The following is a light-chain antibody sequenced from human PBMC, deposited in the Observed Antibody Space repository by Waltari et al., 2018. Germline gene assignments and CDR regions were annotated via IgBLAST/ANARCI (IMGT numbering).Light chain of an antibody. J-gene: IGKJ3*01. CDR2: AAS. CDR1: QGISTY. Sequence: DIQMTQSPSSLSESIGDRVTLTCRASQGISTYLVWYQQKPGKVPKLLIYAASTLQSGVPSRFSGSGSGTDFTLTISGLQPEDAATYYCQKYNRAPFTFGPGTKVHIK. V-gene: IGKV1-27*01. CDR3: QKYNRAPFT.